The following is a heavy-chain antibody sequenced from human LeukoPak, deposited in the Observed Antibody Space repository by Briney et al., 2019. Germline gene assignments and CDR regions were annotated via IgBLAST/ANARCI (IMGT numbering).Heavy chain of an antibody. CDR2: IYYSGST. CDR1: GGSISSYY. Sequence: SETLSLTCTVSGGSISSYYWSWIRQPPGKGPEWIGYIYYSGSTNYNPSLKSRVTISVDTSKSQFSLKLSSVTAADTAVYYCARDRAYGSGKYYFDYWGQGTLVTVSS. J-gene: IGHJ4*02. CDR3: ARDRAYGSGKYYFDY. D-gene: IGHD3-10*01. V-gene: IGHV4-59*01.